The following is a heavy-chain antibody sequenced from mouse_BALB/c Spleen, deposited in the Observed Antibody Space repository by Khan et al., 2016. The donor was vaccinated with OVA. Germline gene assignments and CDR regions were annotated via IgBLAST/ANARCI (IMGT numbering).Heavy chain of an antibody. CDR3: VRYPGSSVY. CDR2: INPATGYS. J-gene: IGHJ3*01. CDR1: GFNIKDTY. V-gene: IGHV14-3*02. Sequence: VQLQQSGAELVKPGASVKLSCTASGFNIKDTYIHWVKQRPEQGLEWIGRINPATGYSEYDPKFQGKATITADTSSNAAYLQLSSLTSEDTAVYYCVRYPGSSVYWGQGTLVTVSA. D-gene: IGHD1-1*01.